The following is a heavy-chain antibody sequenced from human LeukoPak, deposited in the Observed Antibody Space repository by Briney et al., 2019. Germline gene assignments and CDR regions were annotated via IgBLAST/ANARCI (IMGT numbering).Heavy chain of an antibody. CDR3: ARVRVAAAAHFQH. V-gene: IGHV1-2*02. Sequence: ASVKVSCKASGYTFTGYYMHWVRQAPGQGLEWMGWINPNSGGTNYAQKFQGRVTMTRDTSISTAYMELSRLRSDDTAVYYCARVRVAAAAHFQHWGQGTLVTVSS. CDR2: INPNSGGT. J-gene: IGHJ1*01. D-gene: IGHD6-13*01. CDR1: GYTFTGYY.